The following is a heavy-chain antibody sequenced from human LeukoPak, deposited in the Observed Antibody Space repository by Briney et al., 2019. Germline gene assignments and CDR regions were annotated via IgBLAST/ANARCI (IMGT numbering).Heavy chain of an antibody. CDR2: ITTGDGNT. CDR1: GFTFSSYT. V-gene: IGHV3-23*01. D-gene: IGHD7-27*01. Sequence: PGGSLRLSCTASGFTFSSYTMTWVRQAPGKGLKWVSTITTGDGNTYYADSVKGRLTVSRDDSKNTLYLQMNSLRAEDTAVYYCAKDGGLWVSAHWGDSWGRGTLVTVSS. J-gene: IGHJ4*02. CDR3: AKDGGLWVSAHWGDS.